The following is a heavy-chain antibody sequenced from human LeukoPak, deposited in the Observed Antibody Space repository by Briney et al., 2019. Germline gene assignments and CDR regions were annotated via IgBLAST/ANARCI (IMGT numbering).Heavy chain of an antibody. Sequence: GGSLRLSCAASGFTFSTYWMSWVRQAPGKGLEWVANIKQDGSEKYYVDSVKGRFTISRDNAKNSLYLQMNNLRTEDTAVYYCAKSIVVVPAAIWPFDYWGQGTLVTVSS. CDR2: IKQDGSEK. J-gene: IGHJ4*02. V-gene: IGHV3-7*01. D-gene: IGHD2-2*02. CDR3: AKSIVVVPAAIWPFDY. CDR1: GFTFSTYW.